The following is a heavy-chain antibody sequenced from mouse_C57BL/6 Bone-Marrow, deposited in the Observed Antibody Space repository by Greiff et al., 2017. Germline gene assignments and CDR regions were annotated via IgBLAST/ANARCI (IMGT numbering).Heavy chain of an antibody. CDR1: GYTFTSYG. CDR2: IYPRSGNT. J-gene: IGHJ1*03. D-gene: IGHD1-1*01. Sequence: QVHVKQSGAELARPGASVKLSCKASGYTFTSYGISWVKQRTGQGLEWIGEIYPRSGNTYYNEKFKGKATLTADKSSSTAYMELRSLTSEDSAVYFCARSRITTVVAGGGGTGTTVTVSS. CDR3: ARSRITTVVAGG. V-gene: IGHV1-81*01.